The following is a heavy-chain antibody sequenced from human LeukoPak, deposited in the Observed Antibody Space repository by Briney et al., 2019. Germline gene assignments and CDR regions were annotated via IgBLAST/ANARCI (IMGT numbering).Heavy chain of an antibody. V-gene: IGHV4-4*02. CDR3: ASFYGPRNYCFDF. J-gene: IGHJ4*02. CDR2: IYHTGST. CDR1: GGSISSSNW. D-gene: IGHD3-10*01. Sequence: PSGTLSLTCAVSGGSISSSNWWSWVRQPPGKGLEWIGEIYHTGSTNYNPSLKSRVTFSVDKSKNQFSLKLTSVTAADTAVYFCASFYGPRNYCFDFWGQGILVTVSS.